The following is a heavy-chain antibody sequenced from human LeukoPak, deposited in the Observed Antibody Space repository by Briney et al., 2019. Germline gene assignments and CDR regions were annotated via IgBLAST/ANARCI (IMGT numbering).Heavy chain of an antibody. Sequence: PPGGSLRLSCAASGFTFSSYGMPWVRQAPGKGLEWVAVISYDGSNKYYADSVKGRFTISRDNSKNTLYLQMNSLRAEDTAVYYCAIVQTEWETYIPTDYWGQGTLVTVSS. CDR3: AIVQTEWETYIPTDY. J-gene: IGHJ4*02. D-gene: IGHD1-26*01. CDR2: ISYDGSNK. V-gene: IGHV3-30*03. CDR1: GFTFSSYG.